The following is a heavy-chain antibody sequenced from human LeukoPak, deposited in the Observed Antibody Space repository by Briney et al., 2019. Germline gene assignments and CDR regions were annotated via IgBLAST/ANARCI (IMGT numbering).Heavy chain of an antibody. CDR1: GYTFTGYY. CDR2: INPNSGGT. D-gene: IGHD6-19*01. CDR3: AREVPRSSGWYYY. J-gene: IGHJ4*02. V-gene: IGHV1-2*02. Sequence: GASVKVSCKTSGYTFTGYYMHWVRQAPGQGLEWMGWINPNSGGTNYAQKFQGRVTMTRDTSISTAYMELSRLRSDDTAVYYCAREVPRSSGWYYYWGQGTLVTVSS.